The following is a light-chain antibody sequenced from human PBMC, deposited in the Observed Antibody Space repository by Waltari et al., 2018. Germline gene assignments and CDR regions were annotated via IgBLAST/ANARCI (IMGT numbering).Light chain of an antibody. J-gene: IGLJ1*01. Sequence: QSALAQPASVSGSPGQSIAISCTGTSSDIGNYNYVSWYQQHPGKAPKLILYEFSDRPSGVSRRFSGSKSGNKATLTISGLQADDEADYYCSSYTNRATLRVFGTGTKVTVL. CDR1: SSDIGNYNY. V-gene: IGLV2-14*01. CDR3: SSYTNRATLRV. CDR2: EFS.